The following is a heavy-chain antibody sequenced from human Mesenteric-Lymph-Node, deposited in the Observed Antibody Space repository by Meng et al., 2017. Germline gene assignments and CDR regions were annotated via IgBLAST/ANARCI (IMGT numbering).Heavy chain of an antibody. D-gene: IGHD4-17*01. CDR2: ISRNSVDI. J-gene: IGHJ4*02. V-gene: IGHV3-9*01. Sequence: SLKISCAASGFTFSSYEMNWVRQAPGKGLEWVSGISRNSVDIGYADSVKGRFTISRDNAKNSLYLQMNSLRPEDTAFYYCVGRATVTTYSPFDYWGQGTLVTVSS. CDR1: GFTFSSYE. CDR3: VGRATVTTYSPFDY.